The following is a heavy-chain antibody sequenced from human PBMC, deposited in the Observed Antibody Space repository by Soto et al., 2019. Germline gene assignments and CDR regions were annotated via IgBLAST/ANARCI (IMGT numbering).Heavy chain of an antibody. CDR1: GASVSGFY. D-gene: IGHD1-26*01. V-gene: IGHV4-34*04. CDR3: ARGVSVTLAAQGGAPDKNYFDS. Sequence: PSETLSLTCDVSGASVSGFYWSWLRQSSGKCLEWIGEIDPISITNHTTPLKSRAPMSVATSKNQFSLKLRSVPAGDTAVYYGARGVSVTLAAQGGAPDKNYFDSWSQGTWDTVSS. J-gene: IGHJ4*02. CDR2: IDPISIT.